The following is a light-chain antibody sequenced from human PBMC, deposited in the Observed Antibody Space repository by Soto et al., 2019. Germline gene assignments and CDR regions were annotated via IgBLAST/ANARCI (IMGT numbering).Light chain of an antibody. CDR3: QQHETLIT. Sequence: DIQMTQSPSTLSASVGDRVTITCRASQSIGDSLAWYQQKPGKAPYLLISDVSSLERGVPSRFSGSGSGTEFTLTISSMQPEDFAVYYCQQHETLITFGQGTRLEIK. V-gene: IGKV1-5*01. J-gene: IGKJ5*01. CDR1: QSIGDS. CDR2: DVS.